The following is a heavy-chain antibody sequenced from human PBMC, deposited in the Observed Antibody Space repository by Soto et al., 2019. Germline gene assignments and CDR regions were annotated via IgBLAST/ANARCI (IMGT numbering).Heavy chain of an antibody. CDR2: ISGSGGST. CDR1: GFTFSSYA. V-gene: IGHV3-23*01. J-gene: IGHJ6*03. Sequence: GSLRLSCAASGFTFSSYAMSWVRQAPGKGLEWVSAISGSGGSTYYADSVKGRFTISRDNSNNTLYLQMNSLRAEDTAVYYCAKDGSSYYYGSGSYDYYMDVWGKGTTVTVSS. D-gene: IGHD3-10*01. CDR3: AKDGSSYYYGSGSYDYYMDV.